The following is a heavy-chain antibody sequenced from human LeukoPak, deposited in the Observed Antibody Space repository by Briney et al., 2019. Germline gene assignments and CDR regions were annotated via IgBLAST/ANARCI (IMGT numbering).Heavy chain of an antibody. V-gene: IGHV3-30*04. CDR1: GFTFSSYA. CDR3: AKGEWGYGMDV. CDR2: ISYDGSNK. Sequence: GGSLRLSCSASGFTFSSYAMHWVRQAPGKGLEWVAVISYDGSNKYYADSVKGRFTISRDNSKNTLYLQMNSLRAEDTAVYYCAKGEWGYGMDVWGQGTTVTVSS. D-gene: IGHD7-27*01. J-gene: IGHJ6*02.